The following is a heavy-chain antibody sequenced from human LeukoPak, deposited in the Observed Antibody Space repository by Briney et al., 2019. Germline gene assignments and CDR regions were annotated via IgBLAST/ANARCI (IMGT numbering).Heavy chain of an antibody. CDR1: GGSINSYY. V-gene: IGHV4-59*12. J-gene: IGHJ4*02. Sequence: PSETLSLTCTVSGGSINSYYWSWIRQPPGKGLEWIGYIYYSGSTKYNPSLKSRVTISLDKSKNQFSLRLSSVTAADTAVYYCARYRGASGYHFDYWGQGTLVTVSS. CDR3: ARYRGASGYHFDY. CDR2: IYYSGST. D-gene: IGHD5-12*01.